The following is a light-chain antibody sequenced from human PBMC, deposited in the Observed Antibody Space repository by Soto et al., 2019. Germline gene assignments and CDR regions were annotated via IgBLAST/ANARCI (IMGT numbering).Light chain of an antibody. CDR3: QQYNNWPPIT. J-gene: IGKJ5*01. V-gene: IGKV3-15*01. Sequence: EIMMTQSPATLSVSPGERATLSCRASQSVSNNLAWYQQKPGQAPRLLIYYASTRATGIPARFSGSGSGTEFTLTISSLQSEDFELYYCQQYNNWPPITFGQGTRLEIK. CDR2: YAS. CDR1: QSVSNN.